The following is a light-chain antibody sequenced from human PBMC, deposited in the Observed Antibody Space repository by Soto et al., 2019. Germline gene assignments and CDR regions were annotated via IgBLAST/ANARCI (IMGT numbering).Light chain of an antibody. CDR2: DAS. J-gene: IGKJ5*01. Sequence: EIVLTQSPATLSLSPGERATVSCRASQSVSSYLLWYQQKPGQAPRLLIYDASNRATGIPARFSGSGSETDFTLTISSLEPEDFAVYYCQHRMNWPLTFGQGTRLENK. V-gene: IGKV3-11*01. CDR3: QHRMNWPLT. CDR1: QSVSSY.